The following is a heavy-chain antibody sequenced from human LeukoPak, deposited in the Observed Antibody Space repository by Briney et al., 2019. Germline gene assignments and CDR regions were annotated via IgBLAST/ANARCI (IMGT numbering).Heavy chain of an antibody. CDR2: INPNTGGT. CDR1: GYTFTCYY. D-gene: IGHD5-24*01. V-gene: IGHV1-2*02. Sequence: GASVTVSFKASGYTFTCYYLHWVRQAPGQGLEYMGWINPNTGGTNYVQKFHGRVTMTRDTSISTGYMELSSMRYADTALYYCARADGYNLGDFWGQGTQVTVSS. CDR3: ARADGYNLGDF. J-gene: IGHJ4*02.